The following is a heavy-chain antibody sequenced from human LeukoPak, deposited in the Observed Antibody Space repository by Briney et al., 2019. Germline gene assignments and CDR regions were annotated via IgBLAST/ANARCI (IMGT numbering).Heavy chain of an antibody. CDR3: ARPAVAASGDYYYMDV. J-gene: IGHJ6*03. Sequence: PSETLSLTCTVSGVSISSYYWSWIRQPPGKGLEWIGYIYYSGSTNYNPSLKSRVTISVDTSKNQFSLKLRSVTAADTAVYYCARPAVAASGDYYYMDVWGKGTSVTVSS. D-gene: IGHD6-19*01. V-gene: IGHV4-59*08. CDR2: IYYSGST. CDR1: GVSISSYY.